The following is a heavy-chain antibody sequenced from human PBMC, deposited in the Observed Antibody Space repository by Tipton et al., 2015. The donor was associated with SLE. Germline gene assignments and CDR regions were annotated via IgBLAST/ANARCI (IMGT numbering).Heavy chain of an antibody. J-gene: IGHJ4*02. V-gene: IGHV3-15*01. CDR2: IKSRVHGETT. CDR3: VSNGSYDY. Sequence: SLRLSCAVSGFTLRESWMTWVRQAPSKGLEWVGCIKSRVHGETTDFAAPVRGRFTISRDDSENSLYLQMNNLKTEDTGIYYCVSNGSYDYWGQGIPVTVSS. D-gene: IGHD1-26*01. CDR1: GFTLRESW.